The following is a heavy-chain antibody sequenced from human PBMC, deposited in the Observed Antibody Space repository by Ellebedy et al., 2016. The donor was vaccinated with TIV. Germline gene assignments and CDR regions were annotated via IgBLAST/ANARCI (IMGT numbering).Heavy chain of an antibody. V-gene: IGHV1-8*01. CDR1: GYTFTTYD. Sequence: ASVKVSXXASGYTFTTYDINWVRQASGQGLEWMGWMDPNSGNTGYAPKFQGRVTMTRNTSISTAYMELSSLRSDDTAVYYCARLEEPAAIRKRYYYSFDVWGKGTTVTVSS. J-gene: IGHJ6*03. CDR3: ARLEEPAAIRKRYYYSFDV. CDR2: MDPNSGNT. D-gene: IGHD2-2*02.